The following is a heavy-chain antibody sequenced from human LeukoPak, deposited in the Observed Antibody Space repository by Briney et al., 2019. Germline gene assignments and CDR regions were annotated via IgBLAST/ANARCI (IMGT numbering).Heavy chain of an antibody. D-gene: IGHD4-17*01. CDR2: IKEDGSET. J-gene: IGHJ4*02. CDR1: GFTFSNYW. Sequence: PGGSLRLSCAASGFTFSNYWMGWVRQAPGTGLEWVGSIKEDGSETHYVDSVKGRFTISRDNAKNSLYLQMNSLRAEDAAVYYCARDKSYGDSEDYWGQGTLVTVSS. V-gene: IGHV3-7*05. CDR3: ARDKSYGDSEDY.